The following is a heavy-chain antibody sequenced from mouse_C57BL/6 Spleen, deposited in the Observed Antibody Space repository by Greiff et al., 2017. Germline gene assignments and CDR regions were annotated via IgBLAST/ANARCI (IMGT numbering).Heavy chain of an antibody. D-gene: IGHD4-1*01. CDR1: GYTFTSYW. J-gene: IGHJ2*01. CDR3: ARLLGPYYFDY. Sequence: QVQLQQPGAELVMPGASVKLSRKASGYTFTSYWMHWVKQRPGQGLEWIGEFDPSDSSTNYNQKFKGKSTLTVDKSSSTAYMQLSSLTSEDSAVYYCARLLGPYYFDYWGQGTTLTVSS. CDR2: FDPSDSST. V-gene: IGHV1-69*01.